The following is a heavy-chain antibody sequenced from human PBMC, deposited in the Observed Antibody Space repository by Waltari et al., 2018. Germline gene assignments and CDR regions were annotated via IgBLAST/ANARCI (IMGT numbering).Heavy chain of an antibody. D-gene: IGHD3-22*01. Sequence: LQLQESGPGLVKPSETLSLTCPVSGAPISSKPYSWAWIRQPPGEGLEWIATMTYGGNTFYKPSLKSRITLSMDTSKNQFSLVLTSVTAADTAVYYCARRSRDSSGHFYSDYWGQGTLVTVSS. V-gene: IGHV4-39*01. CDR3: ARRSRDSSGHFYSDY. CDR2: MTYGGNT. CDR1: GAPISSKPYS. J-gene: IGHJ4*02.